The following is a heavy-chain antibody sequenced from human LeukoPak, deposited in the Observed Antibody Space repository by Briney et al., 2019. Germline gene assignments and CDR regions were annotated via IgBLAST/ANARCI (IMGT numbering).Heavy chain of an antibody. CDR2: ISYDGSNK. Sequence: GGSLRLSCAASGFTFSSYAMHWVRQAPGKGLEWVAVISYDGSNKYYADSVKGRFTISRDNSKNTLYLQMNSLRAEDTAVYYCATSHYYDTAQYFDYWGQGTLVTVSS. D-gene: IGHD3-22*01. V-gene: IGHV3-30-3*01. CDR1: GFTFSSYA. J-gene: IGHJ4*02. CDR3: ATSHYYDTAQYFDY.